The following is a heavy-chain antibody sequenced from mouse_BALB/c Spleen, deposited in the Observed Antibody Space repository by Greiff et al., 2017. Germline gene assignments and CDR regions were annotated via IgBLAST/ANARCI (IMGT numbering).Heavy chain of an antibody. CDR3: TGGNYWYFDV. CDR2: IDPETGGT. J-gene: IGHJ1*01. V-gene: IGHV1-15*01. D-gene: IGHD2-1*01. CDR1: GYTFTDYE. Sequence: VKLQQSGAELVRPGASVTLSCKASGYTFTDYEMHWVKQTPVHGLEWIGAIDPETGGTAYNQKFKGKATLTADKSSSTAYMELRSLTSEDSAVYYCTGGNYWYFDVWGAGTTVTVAS.